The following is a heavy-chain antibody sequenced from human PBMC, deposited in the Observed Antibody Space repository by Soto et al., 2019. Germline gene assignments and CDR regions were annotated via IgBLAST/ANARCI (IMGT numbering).Heavy chain of an antibody. D-gene: IGHD2-15*01. CDR3: ARLREGGFDI. CDR1: AFRVKNND. J-gene: IGHJ3*02. Sequence: GGALRLSCATTAFRVKNNDMSWVRQAPGKGLEWVSLIYSSGRIKYADSVKGRFTISRDNSKNTMYLQMNSLRAEDTAVYYCARLREGGFDIWGQGTKVTVSS. CDR2: IYSSGRI. V-gene: IGHV3-53*01.